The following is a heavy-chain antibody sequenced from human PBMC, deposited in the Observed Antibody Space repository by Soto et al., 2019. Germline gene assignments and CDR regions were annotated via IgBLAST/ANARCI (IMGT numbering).Heavy chain of an antibody. Sequence: QLQLQESGSGLVKPSQTLSLICAVSGGSISSGGYSWSWIRQPPGKGLEWIGYIYHSGSTYYNPSLKSRATIPVDRYKNQFSVKLRSVTDADTVEYYCVSTRWVFVGSQGMNVCGQGTTVNGSS. D-gene: IGHD3-16*01. CDR2: IYHSGST. V-gene: IGHV4-30-2*01. CDR3: VSTRWVFVGSQGMNV. CDR1: GGSISSGGYS. J-gene: IGHJ6*02.